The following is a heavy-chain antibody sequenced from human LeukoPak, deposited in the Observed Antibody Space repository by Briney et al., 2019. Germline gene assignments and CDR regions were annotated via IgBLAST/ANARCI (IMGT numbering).Heavy chain of an antibody. D-gene: IGHD3-22*01. Sequence: SETLSLVCTVAGGSISRYYWRWVRQPPGRGLEWIGYIYYSGSTNYNPSLKSRVTISVDTSKNQFSLKLSSVTAADTAVYYCARDLNYDSSGYYDYWGQGTLVTVSS. CDR2: IYYSGST. J-gene: IGHJ4*02. CDR3: ARDLNYDSSGYYDY. CDR1: GGSISRYY. V-gene: IGHV4-59*01.